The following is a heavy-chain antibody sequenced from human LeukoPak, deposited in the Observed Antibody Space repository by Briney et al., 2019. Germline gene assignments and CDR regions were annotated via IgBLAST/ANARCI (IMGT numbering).Heavy chain of an antibody. J-gene: IGHJ4*02. CDR3: ARAPDWGSPFDY. V-gene: IGHV3-30-3*01. D-gene: IGHD7-27*01. Sequence: GGSLRLSCAASGFTFSSYAMHWVRQAPGKGLEWVAVISYDGSNKYYADSVKGRFTISRDNSKNTLYLQMNSLRAEDTAVYYCARAPDWGSPFDYWGQGTLVTVSS. CDR2: ISYDGSNK. CDR1: GFTFSSYA.